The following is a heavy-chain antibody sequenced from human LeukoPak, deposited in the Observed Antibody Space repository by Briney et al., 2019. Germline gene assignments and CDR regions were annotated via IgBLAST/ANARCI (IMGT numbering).Heavy chain of an antibody. CDR2: IYYSGST. D-gene: IGHD2-2*01. V-gene: IGHV4-38-2*02. Sequence: KPSETLSLTCTVSGYSISSGYYWGWIRQPPGKGLEWIGSIYYSGSTYYNPSLKSRVTISVDTSKNQFPLKLSSVTAADTAVYYCARDPEYHWYFDLWGRGTLVTVSS. CDR3: ARDPEYHWYFDL. CDR1: GYSISSGYY. J-gene: IGHJ2*01.